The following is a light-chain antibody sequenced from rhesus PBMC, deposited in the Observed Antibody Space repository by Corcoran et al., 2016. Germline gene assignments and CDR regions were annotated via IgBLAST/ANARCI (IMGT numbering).Light chain of an antibody. Sequence: DIQMSQSPSSLSASVGDRVTITCRASQGISSYLNWYQRKPGKALTLLIYDVNSLAGGVPSRFSGSGSGTDFTLTISSLQPEDFATYYCQQGNSNPYSFGQGTKVEIK. CDR1: QGISSY. J-gene: IGKJ2*01. CDR3: QQGNSNPYS. CDR2: DVN. V-gene: IGKV1-32*02.